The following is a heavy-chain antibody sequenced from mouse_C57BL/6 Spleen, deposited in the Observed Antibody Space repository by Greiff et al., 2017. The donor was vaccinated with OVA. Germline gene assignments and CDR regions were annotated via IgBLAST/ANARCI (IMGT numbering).Heavy chain of an antibody. Sequence: VKQRPGHGLEWIGMIHPNSGSTNYNEKFKSKATLTVDKSSSTAYMQLSSLTSEDSAVYYCARPHYGSSYDYAMDYWGQGTSVTVSS. V-gene: IGHV1-64*01. CDR3: ARPHYGSSYDYAMDY. CDR2: IHPNSGST. J-gene: IGHJ4*01. D-gene: IGHD1-1*01.